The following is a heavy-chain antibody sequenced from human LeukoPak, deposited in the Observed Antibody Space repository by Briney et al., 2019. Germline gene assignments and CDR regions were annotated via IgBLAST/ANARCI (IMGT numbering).Heavy chain of an antibody. V-gene: IGHV4-59*01. CDR1: GGSFSGYY. CDR3: ARDKGHAGVALDL. CDR2: IYYSGST. D-gene: IGHD3-3*01. J-gene: IGHJ2*01. Sequence: PSETLSLTCAVYGGSFSGYYWSWIRQPPGKGLEWIGYIYYSGSTNYNPSLKSRVTISVDTSKNQFSLKLSSVTAADTAVYYCARDKGHAGVALDLWGRGTLVTVSS.